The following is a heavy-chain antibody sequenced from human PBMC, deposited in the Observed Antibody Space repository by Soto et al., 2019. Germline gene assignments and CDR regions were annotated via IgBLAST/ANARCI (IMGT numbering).Heavy chain of an antibody. D-gene: IGHD3-3*01. CDR3: ARDTGAYYDFRSLPDYYGMDV. J-gene: IGHJ6*02. Sequence: SETLSLTCAVSGYSISSGYYWGWIRRPPGKGLEWIGSIYHSGSTYYNPSLKSRVTISVDTSKNQFSLKLSSVTAADTAVYYCARDTGAYYDFRSLPDYYGMDVWGQGTTVTVSS. CDR2: IYHSGST. CDR1: GYSISSGYY. V-gene: IGHV4-38-2*01.